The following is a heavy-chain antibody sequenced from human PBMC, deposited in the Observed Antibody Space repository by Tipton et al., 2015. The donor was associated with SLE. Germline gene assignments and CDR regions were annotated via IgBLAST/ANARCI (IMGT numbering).Heavy chain of an antibody. J-gene: IGHJ4*02. Sequence: SLRLSCAASGFTFSSYSMNWVRQAPGKGLEWVSSISSSSSYIDYADSVKGRFTISRDNAKNTLYLQMNSLRAEDTAIYYCATARRTTWLDYWGQGTLVTVSS. D-gene: IGHD2-2*01. CDR3: ATARRTTWLDY. CDR1: GFTFSSYS. V-gene: IGHV3-21*01. CDR2: ISSSSSYI.